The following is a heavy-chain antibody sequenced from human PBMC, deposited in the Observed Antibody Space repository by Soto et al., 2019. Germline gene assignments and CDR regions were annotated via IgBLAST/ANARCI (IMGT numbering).Heavy chain of an antibody. D-gene: IGHD2-8*02. CDR2: ISFDGDK. V-gene: IGHV3-30*03. CDR3: ARDYARGWCQF. J-gene: IGHJ4*02. CDR1: GFSFSNSG. Sequence: GGSLRLSCTASGFSFSNSGMQWVRQTPGKGLEWVALISFDGDKYYVDSVKGRFTISRDNPTNTVYLQMNRLRPGDTAVYYCARDYARGWCQFWGQGTQVTVSS.